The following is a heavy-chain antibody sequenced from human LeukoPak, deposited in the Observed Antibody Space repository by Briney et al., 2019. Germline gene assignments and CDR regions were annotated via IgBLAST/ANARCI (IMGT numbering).Heavy chain of an antibody. CDR3: AKGGSAQRNFDC. V-gene: IGHV3-23*01. D-gene: IGHD2-15*01. J-gene: IGHJ4*02. Sequence: RTGGSLRLSCAGSGFTFSTNAMSWVRQAPGKGLEWVSTITGSGGTYYADSVKGRFAISRDNSKNTVYLQMNSLRAEDTAIYYCAKGGSAQRNFDCWGQGTLVTVSS. CDR1: GFTFSTNA. CDR2: ITGSGGT.